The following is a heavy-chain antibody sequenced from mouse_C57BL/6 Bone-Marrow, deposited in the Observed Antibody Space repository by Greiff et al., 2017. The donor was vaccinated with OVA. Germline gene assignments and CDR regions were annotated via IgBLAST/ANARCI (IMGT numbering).Heavy chain of an antibody. CDR1: GYTFTNYW. Sequence: VQLQQSGAELVRPGTSVKMSCKASGYTFTNYWIGWAKQRPGHGLEWIGDIYPGGGYTNYNEKVKGKATLTADKSSSTAYMQFSSLTSEDSAIYYCALYSFYAMDYWGQGTSVTVSS. V-gene: IGHV1-63*01. CDR3: ALYSFYAMDY. D-gene: IGHD1-1*01. J-gene: IGHJ4*01. CDR2: IYPGGGYT.